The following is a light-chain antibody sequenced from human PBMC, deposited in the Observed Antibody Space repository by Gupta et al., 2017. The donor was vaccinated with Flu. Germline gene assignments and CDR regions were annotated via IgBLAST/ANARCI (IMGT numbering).Light chain of an antibody. CDR1: QDISNY. J-gene: IGKJ2*01. Sequence: DIQMTQSPSSLSASVGDRVTITCQASQDISNYLNWYKQIPGKAPKLLIYDASNCETGVPSRFSGSGNGTGFTFTMSIRQLEDIAAYYSQWNETLPSPIFGQGTKLEIK. V-gene: IGKV1-33*01. CDR2: DAS. CDR3: QWNETLPSPI.